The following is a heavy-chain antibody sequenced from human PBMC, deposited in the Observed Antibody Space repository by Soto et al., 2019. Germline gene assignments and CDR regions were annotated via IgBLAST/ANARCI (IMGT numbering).Heavy chain of an antibody. CDR2: ISGSGGSGRG. D-gene: IGHD4-4*01. Sequence: GGSLRLSCVGSGFSFRKYAMNWVRQAPGKGLEWVSGISGSGGSGRGFYADPVKGRFTISRDNSKNTLHLEMNSLRAEDTAVYYCAKDLDDYSSAIDFWGQGTLVTVSS. CDR3: AKDLDDYSSAIDF. CDR1: GFSFRKYA. V-gene: IGHV3-23*01. J-gene: IGHJ4*02.